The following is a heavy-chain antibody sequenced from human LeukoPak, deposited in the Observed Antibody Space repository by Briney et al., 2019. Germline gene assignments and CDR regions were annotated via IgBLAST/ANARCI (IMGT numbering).Heavy chain of an antibody. D-gene: IGHD3-9*01. Sequence: AGGSLRLSCAASGFTFSSYSMDWVRQAPGKGLEWVANIKTDGSEKYYVDSVKGRFTISRDNAKNSLYLQMNSLRAEDTAVYYCARDYTGYFPWGQGTLVIVSS. V-gene: IGHV3-7*03. CDR1: GFTFSSYS. J-gene: IGHJ5*02. CDR2: IKTDGSEK. CDR3: ARDYTGYFP.